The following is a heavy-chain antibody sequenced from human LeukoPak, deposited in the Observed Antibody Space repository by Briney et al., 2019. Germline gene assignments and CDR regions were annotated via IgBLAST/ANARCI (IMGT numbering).Heavy chain of an antibody. CDR2: IDSSSAYI. Sequence: GGSPRLSCAASGFTFSSYSMNWVRQAPGKGLEWVSSIDSSSAYIFYADSVKGRFTISRDNAKNSLYLQMNSLRAEDTAVYYCTSRYCTSTSCYAFDVWDQGTMVTVSS. J-gene: IGHJ3*01. CDR1: GFTFSSYS. D-gene: IGHD2-2*01. V-gene: IGHV3-21*01. CDR3: TSRYCTSTSCYAFDV.